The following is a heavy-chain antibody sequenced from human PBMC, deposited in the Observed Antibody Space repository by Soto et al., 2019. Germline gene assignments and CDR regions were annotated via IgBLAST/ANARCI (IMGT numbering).Heavy chain of an antibody. Sequence: QVQLVESGGGVVQPGRSLRLSCAASGFTFSSYGMHWVRQAPGKGLEWVAVISYDGSNKYYADSVKGRFTISRDNSKNTLYLQMNSLRAEDTAVYYCAKGMYYYDSSGYYFDYWGQGTLVTVSS. D-gene: IGHD3-22*01. CDR1: GFTFSSYG. V-gene: IGHV3-30*18. CDR2: ISYDGSNK. J-gene: IGHJ4*02. CDR3: AKGMYYYDSSGYYFDY.